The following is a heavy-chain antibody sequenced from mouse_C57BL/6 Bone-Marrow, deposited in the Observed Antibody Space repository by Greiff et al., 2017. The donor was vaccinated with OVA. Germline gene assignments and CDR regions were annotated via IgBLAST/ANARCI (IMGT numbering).Heavy chain of an antibody. CDR1: GFTFSDYY. J-gene: IGHJ1*03. D-gene: IGHD2-4*01. V-gene: IGHV5-12*01. Sequence: EVQLVESGGGLVQPGGSLKLSCAASGFTFSDYYMYWVRQTPEKRLEWVAYISNGGGSTYSPDTVKGRFTISRDKAKNTLYLQMSRLKSKDIAMYYCARQGESSYDYSWYFDGWGTGTTVTVSS. CDR3: ARQGESSYDYSWYFDG. CDR2: ISNGGGST.